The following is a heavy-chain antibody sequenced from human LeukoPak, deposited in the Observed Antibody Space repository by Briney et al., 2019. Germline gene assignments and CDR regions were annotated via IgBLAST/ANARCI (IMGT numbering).Heavy chain of an antibody. D-gene: IGHD1-26*01. V-gene: IGHV4-39*07. CDR1: GGSISSSSYY. J-gene: IGHJ4*02. Sequence: PSETLSLTCTVSGGSISSSSYYWGWIRQPPGKGLEWIGSIYYSGSTYYNPSLKSRVTISVDTSKNQFSLKLSSVTAADTAVYYCARAYSGSYWGAGFDYWGQGTLVTVSS. CDR2: IYYSGST. CDR3: ARAYSGSYWGAGFDY.